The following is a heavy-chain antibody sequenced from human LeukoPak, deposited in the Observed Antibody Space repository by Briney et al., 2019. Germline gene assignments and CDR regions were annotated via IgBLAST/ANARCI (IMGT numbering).Heavy chain of an antibody. CDR3: AICGGGACHKGYSDH. CDR2: ISTGGSYT. CDR1: GFTFSNYN. J-gene: IGHJ4*02. V-gene: IGHV3-21*01. Sequence: GGSLRLSCAASGFTFSNYNMNWVRQAPGQGLEWVSSISTGGSYTHYADSLKGRFTISRENAKNSLYLQMNSLRAEDTAVYYCAICGGGACHKGYSDHWGQGTLVTVSS. D-gene: IGHD2-21*01.